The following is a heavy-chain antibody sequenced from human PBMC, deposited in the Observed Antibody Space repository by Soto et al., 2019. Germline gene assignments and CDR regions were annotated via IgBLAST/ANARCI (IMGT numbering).Heavy chain of an antibody. J-gene: IGHJ3*02. Sequence: GGSLRLSCAASGFTFSSYSMNWVRQAPGKGLERVSSISSSSSYIYYADSVKGRFTISRDNAKNSLYLQMNSLRAEDTAVYYCARAGIQLWLRRDAFDIWGQGTMVTVSS. CDR3: ARAGIQLWLRRDAFDI. CDR1: GFTFSSYS. V-gene: IGHV3-21*01. D-gene: IGHD5-18*01. CDR2: ISSSSSYI.